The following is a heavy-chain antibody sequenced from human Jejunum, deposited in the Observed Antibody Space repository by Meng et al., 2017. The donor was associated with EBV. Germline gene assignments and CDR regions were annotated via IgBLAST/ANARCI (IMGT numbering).Heavy chain of an antibody. J-gene: IGHJ5*02. CDR2: ISAGGDYT. Sequence: EVQLVGSGGXLVNSGGSVRLTGVASGLTFRCSTINWVPPAPGSGLEWGSSISAGGDYTDYADSMQGSFTISREKAGKSMSLLMNSLTADDTALYYCTRGLLRCNNVRCHRGWFDPWGQGTLVTVSS. CDR1: GLTFRCST. V-gene: IGHV3-21*02. CDR3: TRGLLRCNNVRCHRGWFDP. D-gene: IGHD2-8*01.